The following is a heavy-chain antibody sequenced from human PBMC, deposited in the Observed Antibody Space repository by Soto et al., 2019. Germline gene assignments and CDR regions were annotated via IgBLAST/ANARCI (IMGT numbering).Heavy chain of an antibody. D-gene: IGHD6-19*01. J-gene: IGHJ5*02. Sequence: SETLSLTCAVYGGSFSGYYWSWIRQPPGKGLEWIGEINHSGSTNYNPPLKSRVTISVDTSKNQFSLKLSSVTAADTAVYYCARSGYSSGWLNWFDPWGQGTLVTVSS. CDR3: ARSGYSSGWLNWFDP. CDR2: INHSGST. V-gene: IGHV4-34*01. CDR1: GGSFSGYY.